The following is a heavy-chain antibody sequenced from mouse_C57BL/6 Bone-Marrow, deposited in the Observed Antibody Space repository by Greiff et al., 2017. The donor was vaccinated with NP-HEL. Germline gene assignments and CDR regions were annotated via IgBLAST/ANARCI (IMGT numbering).Heavy chain of an antibody. CDR2: IDPETGGT. Sequence: QVQLKQSGAELVRPGASVTLSCKASGYTFTDYEMHWVKQTPVHGLEWIGAIDPETGGTAYNQKFKGKAILTADKSSSTAYMELRSLTSEDSAVYYCTRRDYYGRCFDYWGQGTTLTVSS. D-gene: IGHD1-1*01. V-gene: IGHV1-15*01. CDR3: TRRDYYGRCFDY. J-gene: IGHJ2*01. CDR1: GYTFTDYE.